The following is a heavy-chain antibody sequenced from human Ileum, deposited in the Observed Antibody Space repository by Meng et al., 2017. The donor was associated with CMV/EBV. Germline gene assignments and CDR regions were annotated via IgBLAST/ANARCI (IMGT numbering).Heavy chain of an antibody. Sequence: SCKASGYTFSKYYIYWVRQAPGQGPEWMGIINHTGDSTTLAQKFQGRVTVTRDTSTNTVYMELSSLRSDDTAVYYCASQAATHTYFDFWGHGTLVTVSS. J-gene: IGHJ4*01. CDR2: INHTGDST. V-gene: IGHV1-46*01. CDR3: ASQAATHTYFDF. CDR1: GYTFSKYY. D-gene: IGHD6-13*01.